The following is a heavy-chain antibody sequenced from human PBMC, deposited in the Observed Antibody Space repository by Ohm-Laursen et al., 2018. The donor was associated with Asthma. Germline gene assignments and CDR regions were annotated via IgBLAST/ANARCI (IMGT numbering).Heavy chain of an antibody. CDR1: GFTFSSYS. D-gene: IGHD4-17*01. J-gene: IGHJ4*02. V-gene: IGHV3-48*02. Sequence: GSLRLSCAASGFTFSSYSMNWVRQAPGKGLEWVSYISSSSSTIYYADSVKGRFTISRDNAKNSLYLQMNSLRDEDTAVYYCAREARQYDYGDYGYYFDYWGQGTLVTVSS. CDR3: AREARQYDYGDYGYYFDY. CDR2: ISSSSSTI.